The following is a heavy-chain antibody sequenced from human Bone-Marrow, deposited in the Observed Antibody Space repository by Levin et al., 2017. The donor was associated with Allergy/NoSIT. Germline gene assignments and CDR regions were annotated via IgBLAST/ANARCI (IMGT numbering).Heavy chain of an antibody. CDR2: IWYDGSNK. J-gene: IGHJ4*02. CDR1: GFTFSSYG. Sequence: GGSLRLSCAASGFTFSSYGMHWVRQAPGKGLEWVAVIWYDGSNKYYADSVKGRFTISRDNSKNTLYLQMNSLRAEDTAVYYCARDLVYYDFWSGHGPDYWGQGTLVTVSS. CDR3: ARDLVYYDFWSGHGPDY. D-gene: IGHD3-3*01. V-gene: IGHV3-33*01.